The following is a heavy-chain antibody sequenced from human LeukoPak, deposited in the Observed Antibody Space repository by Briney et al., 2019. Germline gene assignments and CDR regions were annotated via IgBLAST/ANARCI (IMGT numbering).Heavy chain of an antibody. CDR1: GGSFSGYY. Sequence: MPSETLSLTCAVYGGSFSGYYWSWIRQPPGKGLEWIGEINHSGSTNYNPSLKSRVTISVDTSKNQFSLKLSSVTAADTAVYYCAREGVRGYSYGYSPMGYYYYGMDVWGQGTTVTVSS. J-gene: IGHJ6*02. V-gene: IGHV4-34*01. D-gene: IGHD5-18*01. CDR3: AREGVRGYSYGYSPMGYYYYGMDV. CDR2: INHSGST.